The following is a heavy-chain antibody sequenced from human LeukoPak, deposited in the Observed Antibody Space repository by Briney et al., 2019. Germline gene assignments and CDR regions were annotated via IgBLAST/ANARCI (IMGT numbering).Heavy chain of an antibody. CDR1: GFTFDDYA. V-gene: IGHV3-9*01. J-gene: IGHJ4*02. CDR2: ISWNSGSI. CDR3: RVWFGEILADYFDY. D-gene: IGHD3-10*01. Sequence: GRSLRLSCAASGFTFDDYAMHWVRQAPGKGLEWVSGISWNSGSIGYADSVKGRFTISRDNSKNTLYLQTNSLRAEDTAVYYCRVWFGEILADYFDYWGQGTLVTVSS.